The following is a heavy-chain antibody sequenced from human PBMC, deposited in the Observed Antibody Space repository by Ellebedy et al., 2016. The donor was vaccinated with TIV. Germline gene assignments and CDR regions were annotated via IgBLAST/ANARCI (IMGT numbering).Heavy chain of an antibody. V-gene: IGHV5-51*01. CDR2: IYPGDSDT. Sequence: GESLKISXKGSGYSFTSYWIGWVRQMPGKGLEWMGIIYPGDSDTRYSPSFQGQVTISADKSISTAYLQWSSLKASDTAMYYCARHPGRTSGGNYGMDVWGQGTTVTVSS. D-gene: IGHD3-16*01. CDR1: GYSFTSYW. CDR3: ARHPGRTSGGNYGMDV. J-gene: IGHJ6*02.